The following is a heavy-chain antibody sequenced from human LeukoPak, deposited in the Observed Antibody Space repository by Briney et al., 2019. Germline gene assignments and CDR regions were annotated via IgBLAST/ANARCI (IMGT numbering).Heavy chain of an antibody. CDR2: FDPEDGET. D-gene: IGHD6-13*01. CDR1: GYTLTELS. J-gene: IGHJ4*02. Sequence: ASVKVSCKVSGYTLTELSMHWVRQAPGKGLEWMGGFDPEDGETIYAQKFQGRVTMTEDTPTNTAYMELSSLRSEDTAVYYCATDRVAAAGTAGEMVYWGQGTLVTVSS. V-gene: IGHV1-24*01. CDR3: ATDRVAAAGTAGEMVY.